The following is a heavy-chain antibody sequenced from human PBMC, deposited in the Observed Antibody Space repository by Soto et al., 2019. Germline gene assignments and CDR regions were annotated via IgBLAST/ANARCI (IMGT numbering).Heavy chain of an antibody. J-gene: IGHJ6*02. CDR1: GYTFTSYG. D-gene: IGHD2-2*01. V-gene: IGHV1-18*04. CDR2: ISAYNGNT. Sequence: ASVKVSCKASGYTFTSYGISWVRQAPGQGLEWMGWISAYNGNTNYAQKLQGRVTMTTDTSTSTAYMELRSLRSDDTAVYYCARDGRIVVVPAGRDYYYYGMDVWGQGXTVTVSS. CDR3: ARDGRIVVVPAGRDYYYYGMDV.